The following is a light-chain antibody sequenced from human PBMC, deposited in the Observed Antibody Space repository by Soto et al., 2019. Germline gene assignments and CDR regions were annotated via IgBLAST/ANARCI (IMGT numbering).Light chain of an antibody. CDR3: QQRSSWPPT. Sequence: EMVLTQSPVPLSLYPGERATLSYRPSQSVSSSYLAWYQQRPGQAPRLLIYDASNRATGVPARFSGSGSGTDFTLTISSLEPEDFAVYYCQQRSSWPPTFGQGTRLETK. V-gene: IGKV3-11*01. CDR1: QSVSSSY. J-gene: IGKJ5*01. CDR2: DAS.